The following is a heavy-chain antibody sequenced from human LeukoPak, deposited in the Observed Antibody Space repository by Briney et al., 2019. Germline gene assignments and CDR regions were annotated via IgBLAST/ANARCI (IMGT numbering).Heavy chain of an antibody. CDR2: INHSGST. V-gene: IGHV4-34*01. CDR3: WAIVSTSKLDY. CDR1: GVSFSGYY. Sequence: SETLSLTCAVYGVSFSGYYWSWIRQPPGKGLEWIGEINHSGSTNYNPSLKSRVTISVDTSRNQFSLKLSSVTAADTAVYYCWAIVSTSKLDYWGQGTLVTVSS. D-gene: IGHD5/OR15-5a*01. J-gene: IGHJ4*02.